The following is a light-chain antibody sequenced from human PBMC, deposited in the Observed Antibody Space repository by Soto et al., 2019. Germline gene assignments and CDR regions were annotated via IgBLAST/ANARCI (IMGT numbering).Light chain of an antibody. CDR2: SNT. Sequence: QSVLTQPPSVSGAPGQRVTISCSGSSSNIGADYDVHWYQQLPETAPKLLIYSNTYRSSAVPGRFSASRSGTSASLAITGLQAEDVAHYCCQSYDNTLDNSVFGGGTKVAVL. CDR3: QSYDNTLDNSV. V-gene: IGLV1-40*01. CDR1: SSNIGADYD. J-gene: IGLJ2*01.